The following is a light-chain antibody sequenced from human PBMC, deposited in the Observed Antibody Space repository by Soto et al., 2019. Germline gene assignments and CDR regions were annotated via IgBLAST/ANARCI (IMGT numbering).Light chain of an antibody. CDR1: QSVGSK. J-gene: IGKJ2*01. CDR3: QERSKWPLYT. Sequence: EIVMTQSPATLSVSPGEGASLSCRASQSVGSKLIWYQHKPGQAPRLLIYGASARATGIPARFSGSGSGTEFTLTISSLQPEDSAIYYCQERSKWPLYTFGQGTKLEIK. CDR2: GAS. V-gene: IGKV3-15*01.